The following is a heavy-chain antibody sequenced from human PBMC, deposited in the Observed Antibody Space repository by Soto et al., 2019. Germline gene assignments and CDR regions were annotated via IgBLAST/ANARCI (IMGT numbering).Heavy chain of an antibody. Sequence: ASVKVSCKASGGTFSSYAISWVRQAPGQGLEWMGGIIPIFGTANYAQKFQGRVTITADESTSTAYMELSSLRSEDTAVYYCASSYYYDSSGYSRSVYYYYGMDVWGQGTTVTVSS. CDR1: GGTFSSYA. CDR2: IIPIFGTA. CDR3: ASSYYYDSSGYSRSVYYYYGMDV. J-gene: IGHJ6*02. V-gene: IGHV1-69*13. D-gene: IGHD3-22*01.